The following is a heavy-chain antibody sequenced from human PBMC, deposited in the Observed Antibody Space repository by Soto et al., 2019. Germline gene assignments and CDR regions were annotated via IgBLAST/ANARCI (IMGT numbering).Heavy chain of an antibody. CDR2: IYHSGST. CDR1: GGSISSGGYY. J-gene: IGHJ4*02. D-gene: IGHD3-22*01. Sequence: QVQLQESGPGLVKPSQTLSLTCTVSGGSISSGGYYCNWIRQHPGKGLEWIGYIYHSGSTYYNPSLKSRVTISVDTSKNQFSLKLTSVTAADTAVYYCARDSSGYYHFDSWGQGTLVTVSS. CDR3: ARDSSGYYHFDS. V-gene: IGHV4-31*03.